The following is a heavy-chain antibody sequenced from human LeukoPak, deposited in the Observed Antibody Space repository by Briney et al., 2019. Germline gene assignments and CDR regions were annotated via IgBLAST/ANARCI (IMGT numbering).Heavy chain of an antibody. CDR1: GGSISSYY. CDR2: IYTSGST. Sequence: NPSETLSLTCTVSGGSISSYYWSWIRQPAGKGLEWIGRIYTSGSTNCNPSLKSRVTMSVDTSKNQFSLKLSSVTAADTAVYYCARVVVVPAEPDDYYYMDVWGKGTTVTVSS. D-gene: IGHD2-2*01. CDR3: ARVVVVPAEPDDYYYMDV. J-gene: IGHJ6*03. V-gene: IGHV4-4*07.